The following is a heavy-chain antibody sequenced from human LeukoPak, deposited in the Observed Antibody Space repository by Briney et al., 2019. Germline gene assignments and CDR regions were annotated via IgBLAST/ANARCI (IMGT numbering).Heavy chain of an antibody. CDR3: ARGRATGRGWFDS. Sequence: PSETLSLTCTVSDGSISTYHWTWIRQPPGKGLEWIGSIHYSGNTNYNPSLKSRVSISVDTSKNQVSLKLRSVTAADTAVFYCARGRATGRGWFDSWGLGTLITVSS. J-gene: IGHJ5*01. CDR2: IHYSGNT. CDR1: DGSISTYH. V-gene: IGHV4-59*01. D-gene: IGHD2-15*01.